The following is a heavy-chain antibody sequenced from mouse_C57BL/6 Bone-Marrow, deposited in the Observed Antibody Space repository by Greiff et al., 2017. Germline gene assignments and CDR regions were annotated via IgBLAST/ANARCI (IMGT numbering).Heavy chain of an antibody. V-gene: IGHV5-17*01. CDR2: ISSGSSTI. CDR1: GFTFSDYG. J-gene: IGHJ4*01. CDR3: ARGGTVVATGARDY. Sequence: EVQVVESGGGLVKPGGSLKLSCAASGFTFSDYGMHWVRQAPEKGLEWVAYISSGSSTIYYADTVKGRFTISRDNAKNTLFLQMTRLRSEDTAMYYCARGGTVVATGARDYWGQGTSVTVSS. D-gene: IGHD1-1*01.